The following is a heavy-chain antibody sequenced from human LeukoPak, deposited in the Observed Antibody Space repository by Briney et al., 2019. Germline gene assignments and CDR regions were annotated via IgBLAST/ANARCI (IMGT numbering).Heavy chain of an antibody. CDR1: GGSISSGSYY. CDR3: ARSGIGVAARPLDY. D-gene: IGHD6-6*01. CDR2: IYTSGST. V-gene: IGHV4-61*02. J-gene: IGHJ4*02. Sequence: SETLSLTCTVSGGSISSGSYYWSWIRQPAGKGLEWIGRIYTSGSTNYNPSLKSRVTMSVDTSKNQFSLKLSSVTAADTAVYYCARSGIGVAARPLDYWGQGTLVTVSS.